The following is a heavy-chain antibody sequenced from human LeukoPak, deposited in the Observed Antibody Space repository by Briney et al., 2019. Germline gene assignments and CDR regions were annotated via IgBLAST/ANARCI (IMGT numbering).Heavy chain of an antibody. D-gene: IGHD2-15*01. Sequence: GGSLRLSCAASGFSFSDYGMHWVRQAPGKGLKWVAFIRYEGTNKYYADSVKGRVTISRDNSKNTLYLQINSLRAEDTAVYYCARCCSVVRYYYYYMDVWGKGTTVTVSS. J-gene: IGHJ6*03. CDR3: ARCCSVVRYYYYYMDV. CDR2: IRYEGTNK. V-gene: IGHV3-30*02. CDR1: GFSFSDYG.